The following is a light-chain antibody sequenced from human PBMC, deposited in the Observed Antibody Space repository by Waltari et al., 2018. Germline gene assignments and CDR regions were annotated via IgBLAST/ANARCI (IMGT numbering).Light chain of an antibody. CDR1: QSISSSF. Sequence: IVLTQSPGTLSLSPGERVALSCRASQSISSSFLAWYRQKPGQAPSLLIHGASSRATGNPDRFSGSGSGTDFTLTISRLEPEDFAVYYCQRYGSSPPFTFGQGTKLEI. V-gene: IGKV3-20*01. CDR2: GAS. J-gene: IGKJ2*01. CDR3: QRYGSSPPFT.